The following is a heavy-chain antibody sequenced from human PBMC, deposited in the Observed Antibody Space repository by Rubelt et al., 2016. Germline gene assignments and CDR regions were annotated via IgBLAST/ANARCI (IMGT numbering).Heavy chain of an antibody. D-gene: IGHD4-17*01. Sequence: EVQLVESGGGLVKPGESLRLSCAASGFTFSSSWMHWVRQAPGKGLVWVSRINSDGSSTNYADSVKGRFTISRDNAKNTLYVQMNSLRAEDTAVYYCARLSTVNEAFDIWGQGTMVTVSS. CDR1: GFTFSSSW. J-gene: IGHJ3*02. V-gene: IGHV3-74*02. CDR3: ARLSTVNEAFDI. CDR2: INSDGSST.